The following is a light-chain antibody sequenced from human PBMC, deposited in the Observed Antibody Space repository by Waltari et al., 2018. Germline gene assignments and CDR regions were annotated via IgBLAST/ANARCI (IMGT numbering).Light chain of an antibody. CDR1: SSDVGSYNL. J-gene: IGLJ1*01. Sequence: QSALTQPASVSGSPGQSITISCPGTSSDVGSYNLFSWYQQYPGKAPKLMIYEGRKRPSGVSNRFSGSKSGNTASLTISGLQAEDEADYYCCSYAGSSTFYVFGTGTKVTVL. CDR3: CSYAGSSTFYV. V-gene: IGLV2-23*01. CDR2: EGR.